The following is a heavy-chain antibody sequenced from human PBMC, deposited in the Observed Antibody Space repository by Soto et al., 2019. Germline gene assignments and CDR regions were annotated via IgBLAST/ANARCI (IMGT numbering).Heavy chain of an antibody. D-gene: IGHD3-16*01. J-gene: IGHJ5*02. CDR3: VRIRYQLPSSVLWLDP. V-gene: IGHV4-34*01. Sequence: QVQLQQLGAGLLKPSETVSLTCAVYGGFLSESYWTWIRQPPGKGMEWIGEINHVGGTNYNPSLKSRVTMSVDTSQNQFSLRLISVTAADTAMYFCVRIRYQLPSSVLWLDPWGQGTSVTVSS. CDR2: INHVGGT. CDR1: GGFLSESY.